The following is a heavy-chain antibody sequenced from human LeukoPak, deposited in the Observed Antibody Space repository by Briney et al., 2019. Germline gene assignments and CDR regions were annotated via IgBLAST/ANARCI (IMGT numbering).Heavy chain of an antibody. CDR1: GFSFSTYT. J-gene: IGHJ3*02. Sequence: GGSLRLSCVASGFSFSTYTMSWVRQAPGKGLEWVSAITGSGDATSYADSVRGRFTISRDNSKNTLYLQMNSLRAEDTAVYSCAKAAVLIGLAAFDTWGQGTMVAVSS. D-gene: IGHD3-16*01. CDR2: ITGSGDAT. V-gene: IGHV3-23*01. CDR3: AKAAVLIGLAAFDT.